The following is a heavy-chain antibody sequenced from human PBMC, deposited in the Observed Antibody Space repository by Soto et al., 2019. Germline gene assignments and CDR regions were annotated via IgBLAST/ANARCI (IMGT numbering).Heavy chain of an antibody. CDR1: GYTFTSYY. V-gene: IGHV1-46*03. D-gene: IGHD4-4*01. J-gene: IGHJ4*02. CDR2: INPSGGST. Sequence: ASVKVSCKASGYTFTSYYMHWVRQAPGQGLEWMGIINPSGGSTSYAQKFQGRVTMTRDTSTSTVYMELSSLRSEDTAVYYCASTLTVTHTFDYWGQGTLVTVSS. CDR3: ASTLTVTHTFDY.